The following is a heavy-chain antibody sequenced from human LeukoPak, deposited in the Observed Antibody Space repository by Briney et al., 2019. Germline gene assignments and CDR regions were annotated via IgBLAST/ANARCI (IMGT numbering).Heavy chain of an antibody. CDR3: ASIGGRLGELSLPPVGY. CDR2: INHSGST. CDR1: GGSFSGYY. D-gene: IGHD3-16*02. V-gene: IGHV4-34*01. J-gene: IGHJ4*02. Sequence: SETPSLTCAVYGGSFSGYYWSWIRQPPGKGLEWIGEINHSGSTNYNPSLKSRVTISVDTSKNQFSLKLSSVTAADTAVYYCASIGGRLGELSLPPVGYWGQGTLVTVSS.